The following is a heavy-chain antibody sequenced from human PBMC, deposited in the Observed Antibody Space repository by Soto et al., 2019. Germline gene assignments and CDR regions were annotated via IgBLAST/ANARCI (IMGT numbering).Heavy chain of an antibody. J-gene: IGHJ6*02. CDR2: ISYDGSNK. CDR3: AKERRIYCSGGSCYLYYGMDV. D-gene: IGHD2-15*01. Sequence: GGSLRLSCAASGFTFSSYGMHWVRQAPGKGLEWVAVISYDGSNKYYADSVKGRFTISRDDSKNTLYLQMNSLRAEDTAVYYCAKERRIYCSGGSCYLYYGMDVWGQGTTVTVSS. V-gene: IGHV3-30*18. CDR1: GFTFSSYG.